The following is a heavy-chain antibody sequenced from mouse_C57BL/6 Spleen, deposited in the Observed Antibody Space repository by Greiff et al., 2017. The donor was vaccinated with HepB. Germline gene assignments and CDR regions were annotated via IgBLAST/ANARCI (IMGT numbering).Heavy chain of an antibody. CDR2: ISSGSSTI. D-gene: IGHD1-1*01. CDR3: ARRGIYYYPFGAMDY. Sequence: EVQGVESGGGLVKPGGSLKLSCAASGFTFSDYGMHWVRQAPEKGLEWVAYISSGSSTIYYADTVKARFTISRDNAKNTLFLQMTSLRSEDTAMYYCARRGIYYYPFGAMDYWGQGTSVTVSS. V-gene: IGHV5-17*01. CDR1: GFTFSDYG. J-gene: IGHJ4*01.